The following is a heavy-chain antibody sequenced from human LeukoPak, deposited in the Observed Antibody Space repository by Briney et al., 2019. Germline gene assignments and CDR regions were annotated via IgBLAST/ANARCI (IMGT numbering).Heavy chain of an antibody. V-gene: IGHV3-53*04. CDR1: GFTVSSNY. Sequence: PGGSLRLSCAASGFTVSSNYMSWVRQAPGKGLEWVSVIYSGGSTYYADSVKGRFTISTHNSKNTLYLQMNSLRAEDTAVYYCARGRRYGSGSYYPCFDPWGQGTLVTVSS. D-gene: IGHD3-10*01. J-gene: IGHJ5*02. CDR3: ARGRRYGSGSYYPCFDP. CDR2: IYSGGST.